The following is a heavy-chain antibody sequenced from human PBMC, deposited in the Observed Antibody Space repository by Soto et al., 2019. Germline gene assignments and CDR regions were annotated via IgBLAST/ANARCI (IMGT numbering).Heavy chain of an antibody. CDR1: GGTFSSYT. J-gene: IGHJ2*01. CDR3: ARRTHRWLQLWYFDL. V-gene: IGHV1-69*12. CDR2: IIPIFGTA. Sequence: QVRLVQSGAEVKKPGSSVTVSCKASGGTFSSYTISWVRQAPGQGLEWMGGIIPIFGTANYAQKFQGRVTITADESTSRAYTELSSLRSEDTAVYYCARRTHRWLQLWYFDLWGRGTLVTVSS. D-gene: IGHD5-12*01.